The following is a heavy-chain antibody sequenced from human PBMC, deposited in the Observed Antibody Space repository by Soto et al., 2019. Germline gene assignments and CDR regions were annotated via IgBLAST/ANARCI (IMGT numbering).Heavy chain of an antibody. D-gene: IGHD2-15*01. Sequence: SETLSLTCTVSGGSISSGDYYWSWIRQPPGKGLEWIGYIYYSGSTYYNPSLKSRVTISVDTSKNQFSLKLSSVTAADTAVYYCARVGCSGGSCYSPRGWFDPWGQGTLVTVSS. CDR2: IYYSGST. CDR1: GGSISSGDYY. V-gene: IGHV4-30-4*01. J-gene: IGHJ5*02. CDR3: ARVGCSGGSCYSPRGWFDP.